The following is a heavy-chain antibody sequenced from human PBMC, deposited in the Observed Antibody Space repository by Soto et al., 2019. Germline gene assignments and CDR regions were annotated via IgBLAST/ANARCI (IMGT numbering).Heavy chain of an antibody. V-gene: IGHV3-30-3*02. CDR3: PNEVLPDSPMVRYFYYYGMDV. CDR1: GLTFSTYA. J-gene: IGHJ6*02. CDR2: ISYDGINK. D-gene: IGHD5-18*01. Sequence: PGGSLRLSCAASGLTFSTYAMHWARQGPGKGLEWVALISYDGINKYYTDSVKGGLTIYRDNSKNTLYLKMKSLREEDKAVYYCPNEVLPDSPMVRYFYYYGMDVWGQGTTVTVSS.